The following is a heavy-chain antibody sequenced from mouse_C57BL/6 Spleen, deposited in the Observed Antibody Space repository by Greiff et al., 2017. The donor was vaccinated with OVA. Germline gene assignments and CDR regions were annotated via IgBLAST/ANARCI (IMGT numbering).Heavy chain of an antibody. CDR3: ASASYGNEAY. V-gene: IGHV1-82*01. J-gene: IGHJ3*01. Sequence: VQLQQSGPELVKPGASVKISCKASGYAFSSSWMNWVKQRPGKGLEWIGRIYPGDGDTNYNGKFKGKATLTADKSSSTAYMQLSSLTSEDSAVYFCASASYGNEAYWGQGTLVTVSA. CDR2: IYPGDGDT. D-gene: IGHD2-10*02. CDR1: GYAFSSSW.